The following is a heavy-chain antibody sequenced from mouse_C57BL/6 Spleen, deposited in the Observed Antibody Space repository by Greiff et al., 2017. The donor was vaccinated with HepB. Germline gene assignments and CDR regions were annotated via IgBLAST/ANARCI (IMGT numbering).Heavy chain of an antibody. J-gene: IGHJ3*01. CDR2: ISDGGSYT. CDR1: GFTFSSYA. Sequence: DVKLVESGGGLVKPGGSLKLSCAASGFTFSSYAMSWVRQTPEKRLEWVATISDGGSYTYYPDNVKGRFTISRDNAKNNLYLQMSHLKSEDTAMYYCARGRHYGGFAYWGQGTLVTVSA. D-gene: IGHD1-1*01. CDR3: ARGRHYGGFAY. V-gene: IGHV5-4*03.